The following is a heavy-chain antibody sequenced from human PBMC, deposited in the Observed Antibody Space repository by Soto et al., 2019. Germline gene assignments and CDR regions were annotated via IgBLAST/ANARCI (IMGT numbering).Heavy chain of an antibody. CDR2: IWYDGSNK. CDR1: GFAFSSYG. V-gene: IGHV3-33*01. J-gene: IGHJ4*02. D-gene: IGHD6-6*01. CDR3: ARSPPGVAGRYYFDF. Sequence: QVQLVESGGGVVQPGRSLRLSCAASGFAFSSYGMHWVRQTPGKGLEWVALIWYDGSNKYYADSVKGRFTISRDNSKNTLYLQMHSLRAEDTAVYFCARSPPGVAGRYYFDFWGQETLVTVSS.